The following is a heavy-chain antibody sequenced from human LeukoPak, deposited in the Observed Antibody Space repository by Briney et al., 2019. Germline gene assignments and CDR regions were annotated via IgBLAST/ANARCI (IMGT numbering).Heavy chain of an antibody. V-gene: IGHV1-2*02. D-gene: IGHD6-19*01. CDR2: INPNSGGT. Sequence: ASVKVSCKASGYTFTGYYMHWVRQAPGQGLEWMGWINPNSGGTNYAQKFQGRVTMTRDTSISTAYMELSRLRPDDTAVYYCARGTDIAVAGVDYWGQGTLVTVSS. J-gene: IGHJ4*02. CDR1: GYTFTGYY. CDR3: ARGTDIAVAGVDY.